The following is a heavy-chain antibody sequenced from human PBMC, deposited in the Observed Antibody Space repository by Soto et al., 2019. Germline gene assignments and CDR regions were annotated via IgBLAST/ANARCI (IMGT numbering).Heavy chain of an antibody. V-gene: IGHV4-34*01. CDR1: GGSFSGYY. D-gene: IGHD1-7*01. CDR3: ARAQLPYYHYYYIDV. Sequence: PSETLSLTCAVYGGSFSGYYWSWIRQPPGKGLEWIGEINHSGSTNYNPSLKSRVTISVDTSKNQFSLKLSSVTAADTAVYYCARAQLPYYHYYYIDVWGKGTTVTVSS. J-gene: IGHJ6*03. CDR2: INHSGST.